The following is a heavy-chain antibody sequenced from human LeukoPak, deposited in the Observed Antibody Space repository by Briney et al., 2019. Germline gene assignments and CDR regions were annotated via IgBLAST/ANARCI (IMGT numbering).Heavy chain of an antibody. J-gene: IGHJ5*02. CDR2: INHSGST. CDR3: ARVGSGSYWFDP. V-gene: IGHV4-34*01. Sequence: PGGSLRLSCAASGFTVSSNYMSWIRQPPGKGLEWIGEINHSGSTNYNPSLKSRVTISVDTTKNQFSLKLSSVTAADTAVYYCARVGSGSYWFDPWGQGTLVTVSS. CDR1: GFTVSSNY. D-gene: IGHD3-10*01.